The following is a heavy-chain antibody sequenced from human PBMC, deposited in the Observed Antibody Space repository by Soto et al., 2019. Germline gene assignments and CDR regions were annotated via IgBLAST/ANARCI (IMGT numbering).Heavy chain of an antibody. CDR2: ISYDGSNK. CDR3: AREGGNYDSRAFDI. V-gene: IGHV3-30-3*01. J-gene: IGHJ3*02. D-gene: IGHD3-22*01. CDR1: GFTFSSYA. Sequence: QVQLVESGGGVVQPGRSLRLSCAASGFTFSSYAMHWVRQAPGKGLEWVAVISYDGSNKYYADSVKGRFTISRDNSKHTLYLQMNSLRAEDTAVYYCAREGGNYDSRAFDIWGQGTMVTVSS.